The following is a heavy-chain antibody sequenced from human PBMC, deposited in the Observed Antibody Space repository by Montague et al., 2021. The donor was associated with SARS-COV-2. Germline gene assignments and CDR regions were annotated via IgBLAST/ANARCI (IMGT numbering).Heavy chain of an antibody. V-gene: IGHV3-33*06. J-gene: IGHJ6*02. CDR3: AKALGGSYPYYYAMDV. Sequence: SLRLSCAVSGFTFSSYGMHWVRQAPGKGLECVALIWYVGNNKYYADSVKGRFTISRDNTKNTLYLQMNSLRAEDTAVYYCAKALGGSYPYYYAMDVWGQGTTVTVSS. D-gene: IGHD1-26*01. CDR1: GFTFSSYG. CDR2: IWYVGNNK.